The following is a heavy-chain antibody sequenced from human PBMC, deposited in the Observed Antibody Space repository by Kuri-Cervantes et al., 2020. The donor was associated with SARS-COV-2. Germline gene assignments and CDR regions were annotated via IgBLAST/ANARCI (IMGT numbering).Heavy chain of an antibody. D-gene: IGHD3-22*01. CDR3: AKALPLGHQSYYPMDV. V-gene: IGHV3-23*01. Sequence: GESLKISCAASGFTFSDFAMTWVRQAPGKGLEWVSSLTSTEGLAYYADSVRGRFTISRDNSRNILFLQMSGLRVEDSAVYYCAKALPLGHQSYYPMDVWGQGATVTVSS. CDR2: LTSTEGLA. J-gene: IGHJ6*02. CDR1: GFTFSDFA.